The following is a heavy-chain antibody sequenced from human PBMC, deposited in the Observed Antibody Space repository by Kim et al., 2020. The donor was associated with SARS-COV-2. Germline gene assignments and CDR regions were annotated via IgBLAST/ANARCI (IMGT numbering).Heavy chain of an antibody. CDR2: INPSGADT. D-gene: IGHD3-10*01. Sequence: ASVKVSCKASGYTFTNYYMHWVRQAPGQGLEWMGIINPSGADTRYAQKFQGRVTMTRDTSTSTVYMELYSLRSEDTAVYYCAIDSYGSGYYYGMDVWGQGTTVTVSS. V-gene: IGHV1-46*01. CDR1: GYTFTNYY. J-gene: IGHJ6*02. CDR3: AIDSYGSGYYYGMDV.